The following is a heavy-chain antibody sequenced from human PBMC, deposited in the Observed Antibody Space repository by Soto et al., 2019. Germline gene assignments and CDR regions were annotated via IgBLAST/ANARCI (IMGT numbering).Heavy chain of an antibody. CDR3: ARDQSFDRSYYYGIDF. D-gene: IGHD3-22*01. CDR2: ISPFNGNT. V-gene: IGHV1-18*01. Sequence: ASVKVSCKSSGYPFTHYGITWIRQAPGQGLEWMGWISPFNGNTNYGQTLQGRVTLTTDTSTSTVYMELRNLRSDDTAVYYCARDQSFDRSYYYGIDFXGQXTTVTVSS. J-gene: IGHJ6*02. CDR1: GYPFTHYG.